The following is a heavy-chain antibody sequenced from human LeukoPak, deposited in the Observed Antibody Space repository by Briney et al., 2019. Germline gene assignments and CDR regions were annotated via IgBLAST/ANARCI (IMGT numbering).Heavy chain of an antibody. V-gene: IGHV4-38-2*01. CDR1: GYSISSDYY. D-gene: IGHD3-10*01. CDR2: IYHSGST. J-gene: IGHJ5*02. CDR3: ARAIKGRTMAYNWFDP. Sequence: ASETLSLTCAVSGYSISSDYYWGWIRQPPGKGLEWIGSIYHSGSTYYNPSLKSRVAISVDTSKNQFSLKLSSVTAADTAVYYCARAIKGRTMAYNWFDPWGQGTLVTVSS.